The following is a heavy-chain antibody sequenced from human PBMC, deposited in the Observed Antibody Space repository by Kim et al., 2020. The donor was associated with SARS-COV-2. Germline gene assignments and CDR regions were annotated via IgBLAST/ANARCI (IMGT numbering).Heavy chain of an antibody. CDR3: ARVDDSSWYGVDY. D-gene: IGHD6-13*01. V-gene: IGHV5-51*01. Sequence: YSPSFQGQVTISADKSISTAYLQWSSLKASDTAMYYCARVDDSSWYGVDYWGQGTLVTVSS. J-gene: IGHJ4*02.